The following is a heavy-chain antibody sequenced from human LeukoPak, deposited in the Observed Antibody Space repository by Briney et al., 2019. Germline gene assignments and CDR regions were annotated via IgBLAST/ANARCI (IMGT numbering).Heavy chain of an antibody. CDR1: GLTFISYA. V-gene: IGHV3-43*02. Sequence: PGGSLRLSCAASGLTFISYAMHWVRQAPGKGLEWVSLISEDGGSTYYADSVKGRFTISRDNSKNSLYLQMNSLRTEDTALYYCARESGKFDYWGQGTLVAVSS. J-gene: IGHJ4*02. CDR2: ISEDGGST. CDR3: ARESGKFDY.